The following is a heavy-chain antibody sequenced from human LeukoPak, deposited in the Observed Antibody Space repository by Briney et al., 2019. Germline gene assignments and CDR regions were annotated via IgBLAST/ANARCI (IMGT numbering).Heavy chain of an antibody. CDR2: ISSNGGST. D-gene: IGHD3-22*01. CDR1: GFTFSSYA. Sequence: PGGSLRLSCAASGFTFSSYAMHWVRQAPGRGLEYVSAISSNGGSTYYANSVKGRFTISRDNSKNTLYLQVGSLRAEDMAVYYCARDKYYDSSGYYFYFDYWGQGTLVTVSS. CDR3: ARDKYYDSSGYYFYFDY. V-gene: IGHV3-64*01. J-gene: IGHJ4*02.